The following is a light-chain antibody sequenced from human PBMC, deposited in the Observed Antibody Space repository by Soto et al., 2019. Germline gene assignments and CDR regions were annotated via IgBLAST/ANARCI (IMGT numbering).Light chain of an antibody. CDR3: QQRSNWPPT. CDR1: HTVANF. CDR2: DVS. J-gene: IGKJ4*01. V-gene: IGKV3-11*01. Sequence: DTVLIQYPATLSLSPGERATLSCRASHTVANFLAWYQHKAGQAPRLLIYDVSNRATGIPARFSGSGSGTDFTLTISILAPGDFAVSYCQQRSNWPPTFGGGTNVEIK.